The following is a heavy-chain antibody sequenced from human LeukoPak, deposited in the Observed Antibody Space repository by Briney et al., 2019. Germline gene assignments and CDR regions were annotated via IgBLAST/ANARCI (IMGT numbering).Heavy chain of an antibody. V-gene: IGHV4-31*03. CDR1: GGSISNGGYY. Sequence: SETLSLTCTVSGGSISNGGYYWSWIRQHPGKGLEWIGYIYYSGSTYYNPSLKSRVTISVDTSKNQFSLKLSSVTAAGTAVYYCARAPVTDFWSGYYPSWFDPWGQGTLVTVSS. CDR2: IYYSGST. D-gene: IGHD3-3*01. CDR3: ARAPVTDFWSGYYPSWFDP. J-gene: IGHJ5*02.